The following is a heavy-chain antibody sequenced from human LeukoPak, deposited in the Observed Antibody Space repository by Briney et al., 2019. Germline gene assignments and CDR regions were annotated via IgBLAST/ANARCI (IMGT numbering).Heavy chain of an antibody. CDR2: IGTAGDT. CDR3: ARLDPGEETYDY. Sequence: GGSLRLSRAASGFTFSSYDMHWVRHATGKGLEWVSAIGTAGDTYYPGSVKGRFTISRENAKNSLYLQMNSLRAGDTAVYYCARLDPGEETYDYWGQGTLVTVSS. J-gene: IGHJ4*02. CDR1: GFTFSSYD. D-gene: IGHD3-10*01. V-gene: IGHV3-13*01.